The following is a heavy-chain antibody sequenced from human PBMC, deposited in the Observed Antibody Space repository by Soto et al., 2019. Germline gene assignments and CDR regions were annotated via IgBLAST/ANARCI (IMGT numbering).Heavy chain of an antibody. CDR2: ISYDGSSK. V-gene: IGHV3-30-3*01. CDR3: ARDRTAQYYYDGMDV. J-gene: IGHJ6*02. D-gene: IGHD2-21*02. Sequence: QVQLVESGGGVVQPGRSLRLSCATSGFTFSSYAMHWVRQAPGKGLEWVAVISYDGSSKYYADSVKGRFTISRDNSKNTLYLQMNSLRPEDTALYYCARDRTAQYYYDGMDVWGQETTVTVSS. CDR1: GFTFSSYA.